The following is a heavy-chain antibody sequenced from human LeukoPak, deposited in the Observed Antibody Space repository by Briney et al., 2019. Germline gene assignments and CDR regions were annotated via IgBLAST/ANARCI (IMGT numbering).Heavy chain of an antibody. J-gene: IGHJ5*02. V-gene: IGHV4-34*01. Sequence: SETLSLTCAVYGGPFSGYYWSWIRQPPGKGLEWIGEINHSGSTNYNPSLKSRVTISVDTSKNQFSLKLSSVTAADTAVYYCARDTPYGSGSYYPSWFDPWGQGTLVTVSS. CDR3: ARDTPYGSGSYYPSWFDP. CDR2: INHSGST. D-gene: IGHD3-10*01. CDR1: GGPFSGYY.